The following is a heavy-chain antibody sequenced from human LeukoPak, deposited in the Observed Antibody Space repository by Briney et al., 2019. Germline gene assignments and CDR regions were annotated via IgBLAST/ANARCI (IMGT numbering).Heavy chain of an antibody. V-gene: IGHV1-2*02. D-gene: IGHD6-19*01. CDR1: GYIFTGYY. CDR3: ARGPKGIAVAGTKVDY. J-gene: IGHJ4*02. CDR2: INPNSGGT. Sequence: ASVKVSCKASGYIFTGYYMHWVRQAPGQGLEWMGWINPNSGGTNYAQKFQGRVTMTRDTSISTAYMELSRLRSDDTAVYYCARGPKGIAVAGTKVDYWGQGTLVTVSS.